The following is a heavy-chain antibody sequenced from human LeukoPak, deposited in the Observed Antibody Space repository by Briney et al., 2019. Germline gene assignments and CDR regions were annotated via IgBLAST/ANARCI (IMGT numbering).Heavy chain of an antibody. CDR2: IYYSGST. Sequence: SETLSLTCTVSGGSISSSSYYWGWIRQPPGTGLEWIGSIYYSGSTYYNPSLKSRVTISVDTSKNQFSLKLSSVTAADTAVYYCARQGGIVGATVSNWFDPWGQGTLVTVSS. CDR3: ARQGGIVGATVSNWFDP. CDR1: GGSISSSSYY. V-gene: IGHV4-39*01. D-gene: IGHD1-26*01. J-gene: IGHJ5*02.